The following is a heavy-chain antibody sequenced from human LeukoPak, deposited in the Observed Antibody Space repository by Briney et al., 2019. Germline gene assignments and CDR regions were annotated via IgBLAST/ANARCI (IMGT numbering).Heavy chain of an antibody. D-gene: IGHD3-3*01. J-gene: IGHJ4*02. CDR1: GGSISSSSYY. Sequence: SETLSLTCTVSGGSISSSSYYWGWIRQPPGKGLEWIGSIYYSGSTYYNPSLKSRVTISVDTSKNQFSLKLSSVTAADTAVYYRAGNVLRFLEWLPFDYWGQGTLVTVSS. CDR2: IYYSGST. CDR3: AGNVLRFLEWLPFDY. V-gene: IGHV4-39*01.